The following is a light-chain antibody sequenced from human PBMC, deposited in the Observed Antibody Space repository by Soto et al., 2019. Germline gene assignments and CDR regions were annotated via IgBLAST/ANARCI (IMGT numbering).Light chain of an antibody. Sequence: DIPMTQSPSTLSASVGDRVTITCRASQSISDWLAWYQQKPGKAPKLLIYRASTLESGVPSRFSGSGSGTEFTLPISSLQPDDFATYYCQQFNRSARSWTFGQGTKVDI. CDR2: RAS. J-gene: IGKJ1*01. CDR3: QQFNRSARSWT. V-gene: IGKV1-5*03. CDR1: QSISDW.